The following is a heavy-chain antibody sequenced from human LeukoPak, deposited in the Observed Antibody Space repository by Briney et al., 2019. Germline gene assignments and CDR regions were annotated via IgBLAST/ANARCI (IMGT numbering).Heavy chain of an antibody. D-gene: IGHD1-26*01. Sequence: ASVKVSCKASGYTFTSYYMHWVRRAPGQGLEWMGIINPSGGSTSYAQKFQGRVTMTRDTSASTVYMELSSLRSEDTAVYYCARDRGYSGSRRPANYFDYWGQGTLVTVSS. CDR2: INPSGGST. CDR1: GYTFTSYY. V-gene: IGHV1-46*01. CDR3: ARDRGYSGSRRPANYFDY. J-gene: IGHJ4*02.